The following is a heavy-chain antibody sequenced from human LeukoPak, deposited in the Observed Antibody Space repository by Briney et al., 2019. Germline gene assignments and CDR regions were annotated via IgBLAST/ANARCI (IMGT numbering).Heavy chain of an antibody. CDR3: ARDWPYSSSSSDY. CDR2: IIPIFGTA. Sequence: SVKVSCKASGGTLSNHAVSWVRQAPGQGLEWMGRIIPIFGTANYAQKFQGRVTITTDESTSTAYMELSSLRSEDTAIYYCARDWPYSSSSSDYWGQGTLVTVSS. V-gene: IGHV1-69*05. J-gene: IGHJ4*02. CDR1: GGTLSNHA. D-gene: IGHD6-6*01.